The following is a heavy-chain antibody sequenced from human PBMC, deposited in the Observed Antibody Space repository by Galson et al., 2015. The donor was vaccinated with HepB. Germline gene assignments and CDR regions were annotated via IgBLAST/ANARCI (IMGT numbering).Heavy chain of an antibody. J-gene: IGHJ4*02. CDR1: GYTLTNYH. Sequence: SVKVSCKASGYTLTNYHFHWVRQAPGQGPEWMGKIFAGGGSTRFAERFQGRVTLTRDSSTSTIYMEVSSLRSDDTAVYYCARETPDTYSFDSWGQGTLVTVSS. D-gene: IGHD2-15*01. V-gene: IGHV1-46*01. CDR3: ARETPDTYSFDS. CDR2: IFAGGGST.